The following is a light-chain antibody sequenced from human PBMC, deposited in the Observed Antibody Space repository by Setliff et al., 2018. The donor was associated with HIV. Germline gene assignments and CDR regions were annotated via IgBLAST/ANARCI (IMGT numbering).Light chain of an antibody. V-gene: IGLV2-23*02. CDR3: CSYASYSTYV. Sequence: QSALAQPASVSGSPGQSITISCTGTSSDIGGYTYVSWYQQHPGKAPKIMIYEVTKRPSGVSDRFSGSKSGNTASLTISWLQADDEADYYCCSYASYSTYVFGSGTKVTVL. J-gene: IGLJ1*01. CDR2: EVT. CDR1: SSDIGGYTY.